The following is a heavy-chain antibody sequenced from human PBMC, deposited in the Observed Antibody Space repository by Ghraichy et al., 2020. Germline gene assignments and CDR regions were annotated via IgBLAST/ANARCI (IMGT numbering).Heavy chain of an antibody. CDR3: ARDQVEDGDTRYYYYGMDV. V-gene: IGHV3-7*01. J-gene: IGHJ6*02. Sequence: GGSLRLSCAASGFTFSSYWMSWVRQAPGKGLEWVANIKQDGSEKYYVDSVKGRFTISRDNAKNSLYLQMNSLRAEDTAVYYCARDQVEDGDTRYYYYGMDVWGQGTTVTVSS. CDR2: IKQDGSEK. D-gene: IGHD4-17*01. CDR1: GFTFSSYW.